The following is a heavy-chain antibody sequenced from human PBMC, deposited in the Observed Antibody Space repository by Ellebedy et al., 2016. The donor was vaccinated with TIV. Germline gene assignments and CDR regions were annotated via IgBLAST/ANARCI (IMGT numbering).Heavy chain of an antibody. CDR1: GYSFTTYW. D-gene: IGHD5-18*01. CDR2: IDPSDSYL. Sequence: GESLKISCTGSGYSFTTYWISLVRQLPGKGLEWMGRIDPSDSYLKYSPSFQGHVTISVDKSTSTAYLQWSSLKASDTAMYYCARHMNTAMTNDHWGQGTLVTVSS. V-gene: IGHV5-10-1*01. J-gene: IGHJ4*02. CDR3: ARHMNTAMTNDH.